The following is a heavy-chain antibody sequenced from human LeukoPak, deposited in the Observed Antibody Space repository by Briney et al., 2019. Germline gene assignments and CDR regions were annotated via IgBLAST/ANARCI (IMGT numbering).Heavy chain of an antibody. CDR1: GFTFSSYW. J-gene: IGHJ6*02. Sequence: PGGSLRLSCAASGFTFSSYWMSWVRQAPGKGLEWVANIKQDGSEKYYVDSVKGRFTISRDNAKNSLYLQMNSLRAEDTAVYYCARDVVRPLGYYGMDVWGQGTTVTVSS. CDR2: IKQDGSEK. CDR3: ARDVVRPLGYYGMDV. D-gene: IGHD3-10*01. V-gene: IGHV3-7*01.